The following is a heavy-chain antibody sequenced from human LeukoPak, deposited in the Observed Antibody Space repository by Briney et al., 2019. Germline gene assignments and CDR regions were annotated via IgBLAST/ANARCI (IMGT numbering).Heavy chain of an antibody. Sequence: ASVKVSCKASGYTFTSYYMHWVRQAPGQGLEWMGIINPSGGSTSYAQKFQGRVTMTRDMSTSTDYMELSSLRSEDTAVCYCARDNSVEDTAWWFDHWGQGTLVTVSS. D-gene: IGHD4-23*01. J-gene: IGHJ5*02. CDR2: INPSGGST. V-gene: IGHV1-46*01. CDR3: ARDNSVEDTAWWFDH. CDR1: GYTFTSYY.